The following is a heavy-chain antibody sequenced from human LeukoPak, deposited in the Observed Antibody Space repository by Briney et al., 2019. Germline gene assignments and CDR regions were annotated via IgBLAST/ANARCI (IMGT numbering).Heavy chain of an antibody. V-gene: IGHV1-18*04. J-gene: IGHJ4*02. CDR2: IGAYNGNT. CDR3: ARDLGIAVAGTRGDFDY. CDR1: GYTFTSYG. D-gene: IGHD6-19*01. Sequence: GGSVKVSCKASGYTFTSYGISWVRQAPGQGLEWMGWIGAYNGNTNYAQKLQGRVTMTTDTSTSTAYMELRSLRSDDTAVYYCARDLGIAVAGTRGDFDYWGQGTLVTVSS.